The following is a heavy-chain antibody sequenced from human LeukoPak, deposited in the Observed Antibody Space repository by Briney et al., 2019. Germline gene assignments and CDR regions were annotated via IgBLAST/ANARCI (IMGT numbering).Heavy chain of an antibody. D-gene: IGHD2-15*01. J-gene: IGHJ4*02. CDR3: ARDVGVVMFDY. CDR2: ISPDSNYK. V-gene: IGHV3-21*04. Sequence: PGGSLRLSCAASGFIFSTYSMNWFRLAPGKGLEWVSSISPDSNYKYYVDSVKGRFTISRDNAKNSLFLQMNSLRAEDSALYYCARDVGVVMFDYWGQGTLVTVSS. CDR1: GFIFSTYS.